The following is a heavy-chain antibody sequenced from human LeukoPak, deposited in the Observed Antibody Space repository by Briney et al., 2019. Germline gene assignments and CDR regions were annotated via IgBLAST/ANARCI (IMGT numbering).Heavy chain of an antibody. CDR2: IQFDVSSE. Sequence: PGGSLRLSCAASGFAFSSSAMHWVRQSPGKGLEWVAFIQFDVSSEYYADSVKGRFTVSKDNSKNTVYLQMNSLRAEDTALYYCAREYSGRCIHAFESWGQGTTVTVSS. D-gene: IGHD6-13*01. CDR3: AREYSGRCIHAFES. J-gene: IGHJ3*02. CDR1: GFAFSSSA. V-gene: IGHV3-30*02.